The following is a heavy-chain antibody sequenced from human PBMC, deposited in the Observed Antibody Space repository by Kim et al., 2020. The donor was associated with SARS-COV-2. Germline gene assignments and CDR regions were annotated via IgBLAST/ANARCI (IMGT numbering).Heavy chain of an antibody. D-gene: IGHD5-12*01. Sequence: SHPPLQNRLVISADASMNQFSMKLKSVTAADTAIYYCARYNGYPDYSFDYWGQGTLVTVSS. V-gene: IGHV4-59*10. J-gene: IGHJ4*02. CDR3: ARYNGYPDYSFDY.